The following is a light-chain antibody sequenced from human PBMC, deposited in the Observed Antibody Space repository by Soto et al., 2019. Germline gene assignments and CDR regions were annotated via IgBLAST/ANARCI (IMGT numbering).Light chain of an antibody. J-gene: IGKJ4*01. V-gene: IGKV1-5*03. CDR1: QSISIW. Sequence: DIQMTQSASTLSASVGDRVSITCRASQSISIWLAWYQQKPGRAPKVLFYKTSTLESGVPSRFSVSGSGTEFTLTVSSLQPDDVATYYCQHYNGYPITFGGGTKVEIK. CDR3: QHYNGYPIT. CDR2: KTS.